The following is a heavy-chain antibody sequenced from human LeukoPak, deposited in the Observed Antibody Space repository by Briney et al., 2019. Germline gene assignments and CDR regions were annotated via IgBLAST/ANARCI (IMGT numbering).Heavy chain of an antibody. J-gene: IGHJ6*03. D-gene: IGHD3-10*01. Sequence: SETLSLTCTVSGGSISSYYWSWIRQPPGKGLEWIGYIYYSGSTNYNPSLKSRVTISVDTSKNQFSLKLSSVTAADTAVYYCARVLGYYGSGSLYYMDVWGKGTTVTISS. CDR3: ARVLGYYGSGSLYYMDV. CDR1: GGSISSYY. CDR2: IYYSGST. V-gene: IGHV4-59*01.